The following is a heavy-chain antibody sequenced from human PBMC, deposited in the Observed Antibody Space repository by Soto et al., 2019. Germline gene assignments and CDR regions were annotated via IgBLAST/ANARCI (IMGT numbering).Heavy chain of an antibody. CDR2: IYYSGST. Sequence: QLQLQESGPGLVKPSETLSLTCTVTGGSISSSSYYWGWTREPPGKGLEWIGSIYYSGSTYYNPSLKSRVTISVDTSKNQFSLKLSSVTAADTAVYYCASMGYFDYWGQGTLVTVSS. D-gene: IGHD3-10*01. CDR3: ASMGYFDY. J-gene: IGHJ4*02. CDR1: GGSISSSSYY. V-gene: IGHV4-39*01.